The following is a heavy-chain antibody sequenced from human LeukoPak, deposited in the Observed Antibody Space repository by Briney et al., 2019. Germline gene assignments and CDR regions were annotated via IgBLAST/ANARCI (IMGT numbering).Heavy chain of an antibody. Sequence: ASVKVSCKASGYTFTGYYMHWLRQAPGQGFEWMGWSDPYSGATKYEHFQGRVTMTTGTSISTAYMELTRLTSDDTAVYYCARANSYDNNGYSPELRYWGQGTLVTVSS. J-gene: IGHJ4*02. D-gene: IGHD3-22*01. CDR1: GYTFTGYY. V-gene: IGHV1-2*02. CDR2: SDPYSGAT. CDR3: ARANSYDNNGYSPELRY.